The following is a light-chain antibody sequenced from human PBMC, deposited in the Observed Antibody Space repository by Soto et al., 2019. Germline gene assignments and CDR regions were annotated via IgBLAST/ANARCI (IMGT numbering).Light chain of an antibody. CDR1: QGISSY. V-gene: IGKV1-9*01. J-gene: IGKJ5*01. Sequence: DIQMTQSPSCLSASAGDRVTIACRASQGISSYLAWYQQKPGKAPDLLIYSASTLQSGVPSRFSGSGSETEFSLTIRALQPEDFATYYCQQLSRYPLTFGGGTRLEIK. CDR3: QQLSRYPLT. CDR2: SAS.